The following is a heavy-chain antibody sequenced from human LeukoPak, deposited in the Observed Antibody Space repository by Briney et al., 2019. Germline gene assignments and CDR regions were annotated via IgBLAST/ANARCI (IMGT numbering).Heavy chain of an antibody. D-gene: IGHD3-3*01. CDR3: ARGRKYDFWSGYQPGRYDAFDI. V-gene: IGHV3-30-3*01. CDR2: ISYDGSNK. J-gene: IGHJ3*02. CDR1: GFTFSSYA. Sequence: PGGSLRLSCAASGFTFSSYAMPWVRQAPGKGLEWVAVISYDGSNKYYADSVKGRFTISRDNSKNTLYLQMNSLRAEDTAVYYCARGRKYDFWSGYQPGRYDAFDIWGQGTMVTVSS.